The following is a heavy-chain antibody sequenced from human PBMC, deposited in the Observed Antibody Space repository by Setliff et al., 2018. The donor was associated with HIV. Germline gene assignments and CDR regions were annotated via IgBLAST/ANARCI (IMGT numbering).Heavy chain of an antibody. D-gene: IGHD1-26*01. Sequence: ETLSLTCAVYGGSLSGYYWSWIRQAPGKGLEWVSSISSTGTYIYYADSMKGRFAISRDNAKNSLYLQMNSLRADDTAVYFCARPTNIDTLYYGSQTFYMYYYGLDVWGQGTTVTVSS. CDR3: ARPTNIDTLYYGSQTFYMYYYGLDV. J-gene: IGHJ6*02. CDR2: ISSTGTYI. CDR1: GGSLSGYY. V-gene: IGHV3-21*01.